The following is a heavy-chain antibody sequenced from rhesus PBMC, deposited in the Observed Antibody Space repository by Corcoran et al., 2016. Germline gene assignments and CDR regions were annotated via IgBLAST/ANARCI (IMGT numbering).Heavy chain of an antibody. CDR3: ARAGWGSNY. CDR2: LSYTGGGT. Sequence: EVQLVESGGGLAEPGGSLRLSCAASGFSFSDYSMYWVRQAPGKGLGCVSGLSYTGGGTYYADSVKGRFTISRENAKNTPYLQMDSLRGEDTAVYYCARAGWGSNYWGQGVLVTVSS. V-gene: IGHV3S18*01. D-gene: IGHD7-45*01. J-gene: IGHJ4*01. CDR1: GFSFSDYS.